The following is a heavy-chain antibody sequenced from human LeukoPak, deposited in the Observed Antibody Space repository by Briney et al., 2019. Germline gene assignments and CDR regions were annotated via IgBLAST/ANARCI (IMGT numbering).Heavy chain of an antibody. CDR3: ARXXXXXXXXXXXDI. V-gene: IGHV3-7*01. J-gene: IGHJ3*02. Sequence: GGSLRLSCAASGFTFSSYWMSWVRQAPGKGLEWVANIKQDGSEKYYVDSVKGRFTISRDNAKNSLYLQMNSLRAEDTAVYYCARXXXXXXXXXXXDIWXXGXMAT. CDR1: GFTFSSYW. CDR2: IKQDGSEK.